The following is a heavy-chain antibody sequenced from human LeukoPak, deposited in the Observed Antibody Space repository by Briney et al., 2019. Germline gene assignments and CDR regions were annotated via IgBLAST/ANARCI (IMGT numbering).Heavy chain of an antibody. J-gene: IGHJ6*03. V-gene: IGHV3-30*02. Sequence: GGSLRLSCAASGFTFSSYGMHWVRQAPGKGLEWVAFIRYDGSNKYYADSVKGRFTISRDNSKNTLYLQMNSLRAEDTAVYYCAKNGAYYYDSSGYPDYYYYYMDVWGKGTTVTVSS. D-gene: IGHD3-22*01. CDR1: GFTFSSYG. CDR3: AKNGAYYYDSSGYPDYYYYYMDV. CDR2: IRYDGSNK.